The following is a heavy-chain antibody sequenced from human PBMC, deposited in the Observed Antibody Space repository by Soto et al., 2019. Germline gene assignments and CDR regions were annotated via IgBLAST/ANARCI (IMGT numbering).Heavy chain of an antibody. J-gene: IGHJ6*03. Sequence: GGSLRLSCAASGFTFSSYDMHWVRQATGKGLEWVSAIGTAGDTYYPGSVKGRFTISRENAKNSLYLQMNSLRAGDTAVYYCARDLSCNRSGGSCYLGYYMDVWGKGTTVTVSS. V-gene: IGHV3-13*01. CDR3: ARDLSCNRSGGSCYLGYYMDV. CDR1: GFTFSSYD. D-gene: IGHD2-15*01. CDR2: IGTAGDT.